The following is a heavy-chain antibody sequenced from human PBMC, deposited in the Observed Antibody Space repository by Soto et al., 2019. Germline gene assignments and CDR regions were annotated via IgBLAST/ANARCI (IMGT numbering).Heavy chain of an antibody. CDR2: IYHSGST. Sequence: SETLSLTCAVSGGTISSGGYSWSWIRQPPGKGLEWIGYIYHSGSTYYNPSLKSRVTISVDRSKNQFSLKLSSVTAADTAVYYCARARFGAFDIWGQGTMVTVSS. V-gene: IGHV4-30-2*01. CDR3: ARARFGAFDI. CDR1: GGTISSGGYS. J-gene: IGHJ3*02. D-gene: IGHD3-10*01.